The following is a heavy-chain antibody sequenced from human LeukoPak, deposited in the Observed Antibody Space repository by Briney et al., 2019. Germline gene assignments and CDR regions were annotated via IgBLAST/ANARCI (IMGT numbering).Heavy chain of an antibody. CDR1: GGSISSYY. CDR3: ARGVYLGNGYYFDY. D-gene: IGHD2-8*01. CDR2: IYTSGST. J-gene: IGHJ4*02. Sequence: SETLSLXCTVSGGSISSYYWNWIRQPAGKGLEWIGHIYTSGSTNYNSSLKSRVTMSVDTSQNQFSVKLNSVIAADTAMYYCARGVYLGNGYYFDYWGQGTLVTVSS. V-gene: IGHV4-4*07.